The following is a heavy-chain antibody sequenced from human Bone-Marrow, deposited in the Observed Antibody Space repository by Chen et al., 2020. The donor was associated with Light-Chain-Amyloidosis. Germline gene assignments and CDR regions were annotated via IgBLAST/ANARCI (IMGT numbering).Heavy chain of an antibody. J-gene: IGHJ3*02. V-gene: IGHV1-8*01. D-gene: IGHD3-9*01. Sequence: QVQLLQSGAEVKKPGASVKVSCKTSGYTFTSFDITWVRQATGQGLEWMGWMNPKSGDTGYAQKFQGRVSMTRSTSINTAYMELTSLTPEDTAVYYCAKDISYDDILPGYPADAFDIWGQGTMVTVSS. CDR3: AKDISYDDILPGYPADAFDI. CDR1: GYTFTSFD. CDR2: MNPKSGDT.